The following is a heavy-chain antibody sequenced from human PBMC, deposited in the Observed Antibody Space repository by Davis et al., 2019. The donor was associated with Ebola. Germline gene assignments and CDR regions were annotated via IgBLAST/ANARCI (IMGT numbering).Heavy chain of an antibody. CDR1: GDSVSNKNVA. Sequence: SETLSLTCAISGDSVSNKNVAWNWLRQSPSRGLEWLGRTYRRSKWYNDYAVSVKGRIAINPDPSNNQFSLQLSSVTPEDTAVYYCARFEGTFWYFDYWGQGALVTVSA. V-gene: IGHV6-1*01. D-gene: IGHD2/OR15-2a*01. J-gene: IGHJ4*02. CDR3: ARFEGTFWYFDY. CDR2: TYRRSKWYN.